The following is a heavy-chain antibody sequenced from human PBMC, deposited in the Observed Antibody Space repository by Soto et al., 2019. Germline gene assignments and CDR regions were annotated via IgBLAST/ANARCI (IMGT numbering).Heavy chain of an antibody. CDR3: ARYIPGVRYYGMDV. CDR1: GFTFISYA. CDR2: IGESGTPT. Sequence: GGSLRLSCAASGFTFISYAMKWARQAQGKGLEWVSLIGESGTPTYYADSVKGRFTISRDNSGNTLFLEMYSLRAEDTAVYYCARYIPGVRYYGMDVWGQGTTVTVSS. J-gene: IGHJ6*02. V-gene: IGHV3-23*01. D-gene: IGHD2-2*01.